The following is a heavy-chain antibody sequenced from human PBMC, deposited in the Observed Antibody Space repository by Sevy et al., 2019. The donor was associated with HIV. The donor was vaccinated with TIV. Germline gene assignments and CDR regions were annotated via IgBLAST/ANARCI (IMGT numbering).Heavy chain of an antibody. J-gene: IGHJ3*01. V-gene: IGHV3-23*01. CDR3: AKAPNPALESMIEVVLRTLKGFDV. D-gene: IGHD3-22*01. CDR1: GFTFNTHA. CDR2: ISGPGLST. Sequence: GGSLRLSCAASGFTFNTHAMTWVRQAPGKGLEWVSVISGPGLSTYYADSVKGRFTISRDNSKNTLYLQMNSLRADDTATYDCAKAPNPALESMIEVVLRTLKGFDVWGQGTMVTVSS.